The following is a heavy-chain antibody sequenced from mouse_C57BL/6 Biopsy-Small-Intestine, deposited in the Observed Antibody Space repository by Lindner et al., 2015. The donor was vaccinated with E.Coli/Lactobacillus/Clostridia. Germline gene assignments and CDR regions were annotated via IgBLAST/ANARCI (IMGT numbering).Heavy chain of an antibody. CDR2: INPGSGGT. Sequence: VQLQESGAELVRPGTSVKVSCKASGYAFTNYLIEWVKQRPGQGLEWIGVINPGSGGTNYNEKFKGKATLTADKSSSTAYMQLSSLTSEDSAVYFCARGGDYFDVWGTGTTVTVSS. J-gene: IGHJ1*03. D-gene: IGHD3-3*01. CDR1: GYAFTNYL. CDR3: ARGGDYFDV. V-gene: IGHV1-54*01.